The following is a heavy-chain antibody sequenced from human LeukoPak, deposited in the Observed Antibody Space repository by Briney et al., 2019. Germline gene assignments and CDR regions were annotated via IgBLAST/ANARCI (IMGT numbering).Heavy chain of an antibody. V-gene: IGHV3-53*01. Sequence: GGSLRLSCAASGFTVSDNYVTWVRQAPGKGLEWVSIVYNSDTTSSADPVKGRFTISRDNAENTVYLQMTSLRLEDTAVYYCASSIGGAASSNWFAAWGQGTLVTVSS. CDR1: GFTVSDNY. J-gene: IGHJ5*02. CDR3: ASSIGGAASSNWFAA. D-gene: IGHD3-22*01. CDR2: VYNSDTT.